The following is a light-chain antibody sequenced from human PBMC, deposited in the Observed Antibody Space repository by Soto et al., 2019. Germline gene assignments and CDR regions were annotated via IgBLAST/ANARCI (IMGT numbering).Light chain of an antibody. J-gene: IGLJ1*01. CDR2: EDS. Sequence: QSVLTQPASVSGSPGQSITISCTGTTSDIGSYNLVSWYQQYPGKAPKLMIYEDSKRPSGVSNRFSGSKSGNTASLTISGLQGEDEADYYCCSYAGINTFLVFGTGTKVTVL. CDR3: CSYAGINTFLV. CDR1: TSDIGSYNL. V-gene: IGLV2-23*01.